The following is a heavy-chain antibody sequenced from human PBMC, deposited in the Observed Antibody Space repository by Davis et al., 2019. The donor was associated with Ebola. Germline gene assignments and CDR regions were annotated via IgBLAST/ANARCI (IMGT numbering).Heavy chain of an antibody. CDR3: ASATGNYYYYGMDV. Sequence: GESLKISCAASGFTFSDYYMSWIRQAPGKGLEWVSYISSSSSYTNYADSVKGRFTISRDNAKNSLYLQINSLRAEDTAVYYCASATGNYYYYGMDVWGQGTTVTVSS. D-gene: IGHD2-15*01. V-gene: IGHV3-11*06. CDR1: GFTFSDYY. CDR2: ISSSSSYT. J-gene: IGHJ6*02.